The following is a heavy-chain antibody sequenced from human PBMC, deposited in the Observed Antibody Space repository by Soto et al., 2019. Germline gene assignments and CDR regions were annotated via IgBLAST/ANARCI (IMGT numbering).Heavy chain of an antibody. D-gene: IGHD2-2*01. J-gene: IGHJ6*02. Sequence: GGSLSLSCAASGFTFSSYAMHWVRQAPGKGLEWVAVISYDGSNKYYADSVKGRFTISRDNSKNTLYLQMNSLRAEDTAVYYCARDRRIVVVPAAPYYYYYGMDVWGQGTTVTVSS. CDR2: ISYDGSNK. CDR1: GFTFSSYA. V-gene: IGHV3-30-3*01. CDR3: ARDRRIVVVPAAPYYYYYGMDV.